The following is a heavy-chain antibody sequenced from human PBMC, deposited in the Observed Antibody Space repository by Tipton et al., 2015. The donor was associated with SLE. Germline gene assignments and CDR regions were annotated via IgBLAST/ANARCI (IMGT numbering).Heavy chain of an antibody. Sequence: QLVQSGAEVKKPGASVRVSCKASGYTFSNYHIHWVRQAPGQGLEWMGWINPKSGGTIFAQKFQGRVTLTRDTSIGTGYMELSGLTSDDTAVYYCARDFRERKFYDYYSSDYLRTEYWGQGTLVTVSS. CDR2: INPKSGGT. D-gene: IGHD3-22*01. J-gene: IGHJ4*02. CDR3: ARDFRERKFYDYYSSDYLRTEY. V-gene: IGHV1-2*02. CDR1: GYTFSNYH.